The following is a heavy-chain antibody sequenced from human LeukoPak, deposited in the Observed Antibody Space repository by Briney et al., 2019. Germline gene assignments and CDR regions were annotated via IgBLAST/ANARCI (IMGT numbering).Heavy chain of an antibody. CDR2: ISHDGSNR. V-gene: IGHV3-30*03. CDR1: GFTFSSYG. D-gene: IGHD3-10*01. Sequence: GGSLRLSCAASGFTFSSYGMHWVRQAPGKGLEWVAVISHDGSNRYYADSVKGRFTISRDNSVNTLDLQMNSLGGEDTAMYYCVRDISGEKSFDYWGQGTLVTVSS. J-gene: IGHJ4*02. CDR3: VRDISGEKSFDY.